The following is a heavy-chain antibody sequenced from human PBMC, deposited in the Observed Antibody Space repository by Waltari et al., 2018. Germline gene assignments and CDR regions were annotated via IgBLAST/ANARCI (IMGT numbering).Heavy chain of an antibody. V-gene: IGHV3-48*03. J-gene: IGHJ4*02. Sequence: QLVQSGGGLVQPGGSLRLSCVGFGLPFSNYEMNWVRQAPGKGLEWVSYISSGGISIYYADSVKGRFTISRDNAKNSLFLQMNSLRVEDTAVYYCARIVGGGTPGADWGQGTLVTVSS. CDR1: GLPFSNYE. D-gene: IGHD1-26*01. CDR2: ISSGGISI. CDR3: ARIVGGGTPGAD.